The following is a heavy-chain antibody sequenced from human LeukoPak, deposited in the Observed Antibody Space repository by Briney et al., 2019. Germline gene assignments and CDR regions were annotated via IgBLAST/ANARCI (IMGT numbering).Heavy chain of an antibody. CDR3: TTGVVAAGHDGY. CDR1: GFTFSSYA. Sequence: GGSLRLSCAASGFTFSSYAMSWVRQAPGKGLEWVSAISGSGGSTYYADSVKGRFTISRDNSKNTLYLQMNSLRAEDTAVYYCTTGVVAAGHDGYWGQGTVVIVSS. D-gene: IGHD3-22*01. CDR2: ISGSGGST. V-gene: IGHV3-23*01. J-gene: IGHJ4*02.